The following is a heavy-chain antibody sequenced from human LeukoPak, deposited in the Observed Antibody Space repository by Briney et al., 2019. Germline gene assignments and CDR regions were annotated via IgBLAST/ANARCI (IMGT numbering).Heavy chain of an antibody. CDR2: IDWDNDK. J-gene: IGHJ4*02. V-gene: IGHV2-70*11. CDR1: GFSLSTGGMC. D-gene: IGHD3-22*01. Sequence: SGPALVKPTQTLTLTCTFSGFSLSTGGMCVSWIRQPPGKALEWLARIDWDNDKYYSTSLKTRLTISKDTSKNQVVLTMTDVDPVDTATYYCARGHYDTSAYIDYWGQGTLVTVSS. CDR3: ARGHYDTSAYIDY.